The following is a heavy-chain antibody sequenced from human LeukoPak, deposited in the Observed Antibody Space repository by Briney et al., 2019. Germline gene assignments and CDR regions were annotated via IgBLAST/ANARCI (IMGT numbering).Heavy chain of an antibody. CDR2: IYYSGST. D-gene: IGHD3-3*01. J-gene: IGHJ5*02. CDR3: ARFSRFTGYNWFDP. V-gene: IGHV4-59*12. Sequence: SETLSLTCTVSGGSISSYYWSWIRQPPGKGLEWIGYIYYSGSTNYNPSLKSRVTISVDTSKNQFSLKLSSVTAADTAVYYCARFSRFTGYNWFDPWGQGTLVTVSS. CDR1: GGSISSYY.